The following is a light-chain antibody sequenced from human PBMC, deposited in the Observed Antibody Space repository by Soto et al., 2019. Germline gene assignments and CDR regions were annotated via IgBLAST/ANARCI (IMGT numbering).Light chain of an antibody. CDR1: QSVSSN. J-gene: IGKJ5*01. Sequence: EIVMTQSPATLSVSPVERATLSCMASQSVSSNLAWYQQKPCQAPRLLIYGASTRATGIPARFSGSGSGTEFTLTISSLQSEDFAVYYCQQYNNWPRAFGQGTRLEIK. CDR2: GAS. CDR3: QQYNNWPRA. V-gene: IGKV3-15*01.